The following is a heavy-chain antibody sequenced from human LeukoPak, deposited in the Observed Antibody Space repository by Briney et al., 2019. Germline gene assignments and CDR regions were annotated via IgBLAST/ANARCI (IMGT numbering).Heavy chain of an antibody. CDR3: VIVKYTYGTFDH. D-gene: IGHD2-2*02. V-gene: IGHV3-66*01. CDR1: GFTVSNNY. Sequence: GGSLRLSCAASGFTVSNNYVSWVRQAPGKGLEWVSVTHSGGNTYHADSVQGRFTISRDNSKNTVDLQMNGLRVEDTALYYCVIVKYTYGTFDHWGQGTLVTVSS. CDR2: THSGGNT. J-gene: IGHJ4*02.